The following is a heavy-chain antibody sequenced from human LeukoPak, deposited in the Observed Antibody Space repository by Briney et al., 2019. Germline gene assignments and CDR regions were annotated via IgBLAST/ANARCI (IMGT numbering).Heavy chain of an antibody. CDR2: IYTSGST. V-gene: IGHV4-4*07. CDR3: ARSTRRTVAGSYWFDP. D-gene: IGHD6-19*01. CDR1: GGSISSYY. Sequence: TETLSLTCTVSGGSISSYYWSWIRQPAGKGLEWIGRIYTSGSTNYNPSLKSRVTMSVDTSKNQFSLKLSSVTAADTAVYYCARSTRRTVAGSYWFDPWGQGTLVTVSS. J-gene: IGHJ5*02.